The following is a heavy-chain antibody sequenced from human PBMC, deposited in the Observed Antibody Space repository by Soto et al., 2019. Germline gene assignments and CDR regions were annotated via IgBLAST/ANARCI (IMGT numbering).Heavy chain of an antibody. CDR3: ARQFLGSAAIGY. D-gene: IGHD2-15*01. CDR1: GYSFTIYC. V-gene: IGHV5-51*01. Sequence: PGESLKISCNGSGYSFTIYCIGLVRQMPGKGLEWMWIIYPGDSDTRYSPSFQGQVTISADKSISTAYLQWSSLKASDTAMYYCARQFLGSAAIGYWGQGTLVTVSS. CDR2: IYPGDSDT. J-gene: IGHJ4*02.